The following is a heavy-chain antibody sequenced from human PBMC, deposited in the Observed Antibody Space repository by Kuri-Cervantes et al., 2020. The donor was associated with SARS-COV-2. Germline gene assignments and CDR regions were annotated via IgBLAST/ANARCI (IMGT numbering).Heavy chain of an antibody. CDR1: GFTFSSFS. V-gene: IGHV3-23*01. J-gene: IGHJ4*02. CDR2: ISGSGDNT. CDR3: APRDY. Sequence: GESLKISCAVSGFTFSSFSMNWVRQAPGKGLEWVSGISGSGDNTYYADSVKGRFTISRDNSKKALYLQMNSLRVEDTALYYCAPRDYRGQGILVTVSS.